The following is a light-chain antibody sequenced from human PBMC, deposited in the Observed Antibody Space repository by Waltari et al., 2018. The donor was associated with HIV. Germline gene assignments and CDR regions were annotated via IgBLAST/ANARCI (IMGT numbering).Light chain of an antibody. V-gene: IGLV1-47*01. CDR3: VGWDSRLRGYV. CDR1: SSNIENAN. J-gene: IGLJ1*01. Sequence: QPVLTQPPSASGTHGQRVTISCSGSSSNIENANVCCYRQFPGAAPKLLIHKDTQLPSGVPDRLTGSKSGTSASLAIGGLRSEDEADYYCVGWDSRLRGYVFGTWTKVTVL. CDR2: KDT.